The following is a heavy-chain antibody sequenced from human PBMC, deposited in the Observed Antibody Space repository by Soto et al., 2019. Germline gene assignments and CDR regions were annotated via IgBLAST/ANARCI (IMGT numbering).Heavy chain of an antibody. J-gene: IGHJ6*02. D-gene: IGHD6-13*01. V-gene: IGHV4-31*03. CDR2: IYYNGTT. CDR1: GGSIRSPNFS. CDR3: AGWAYSSSWPSDNYGMDV. Sequence: SETLSLTCTVIGGSIRSPNFSWSWIRQHPGKGPEWIGNIYYNGTTTYSPSLESRLTISLDPSKNQFSLTLKSVTAADTAVYYCAGWAYSSSWPSDNYGMDVWGQGATVTVSS.